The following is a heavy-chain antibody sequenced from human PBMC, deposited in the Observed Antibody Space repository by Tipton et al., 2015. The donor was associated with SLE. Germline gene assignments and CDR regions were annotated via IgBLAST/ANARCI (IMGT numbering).Heavy chain of an antibody. CDR3: ARSLTYYYDSSGLLGY. Sequence: SLRLSCAASGFTFSNYAMHWVRQAPGKGLEWVAVISYDGSNKYYADSVKGRFTISRDNSKNTLYLQMNSLRAEDTAVFFCARSLTYYYDSSGLLGYWGQGTLVTVSS. J-gene: IGHJ4*02. V-gene: IGHV3-30-3*01. CDR2: ISYDGSNK. CDR1: GFTFSNYA. D-gene: IGHD3-22*01.